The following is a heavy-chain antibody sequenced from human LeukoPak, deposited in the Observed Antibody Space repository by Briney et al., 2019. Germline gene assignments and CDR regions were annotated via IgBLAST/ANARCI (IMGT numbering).Heavy chain of an antibody. J-gene: IGHJ4*02. CDR3: ARDQYSSSRRGAFDY. Sequence: GGSLRLSCAASGFTFSNYWMSWVRQAPGKGLEWVANIKQDGSEKYYVDSVKGRFTISRDNAKNSLYLQMNSLRAEDTAVYYCARDQYSSSRRGAFDYWGQGTLVTVSS. CDR2: IKQDGSEK. V-gene: IGHV3-7*01. CDR1: GFTFSNYW. D-gene: IGHD6-13*01.